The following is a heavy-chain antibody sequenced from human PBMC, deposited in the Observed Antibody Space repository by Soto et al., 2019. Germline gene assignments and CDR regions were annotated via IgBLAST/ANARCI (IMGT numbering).Heavy chain of an antibody. J-gene: IGHJ3*02. CDR2: INPATGAA. Sequence: LHLVQSGAVVKKPGASVTVSCSASGYPVTAYYMHWVRQAPGRGLEWMGGINPATGAAKYTQTFQGRVTLTREPSTSTVFMELGGRTSEDTAGFYWARGGGVGVAGSAAFDMWGQGTLVTVSS. V-gene: IGHV1-2*02. D-gene: IGHD3-3*01. CDR3: ARGGGVGVAGSAAFDM. CDR1: GYPVTAYY.